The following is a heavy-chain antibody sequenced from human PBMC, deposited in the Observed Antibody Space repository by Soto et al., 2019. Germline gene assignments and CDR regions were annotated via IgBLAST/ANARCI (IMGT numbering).Heavy chain of an antibody. J-gene: IGHJ5*02. CDR2: ISGSGGST. D-gene: IGHD3-22*01. Sequence: GGSLRLSCAASGFTFSSYAMSWVRQAPGKGLEWVSAISGSGGSTYYADSVKGRFTISRDNSKNTLYLQTNSLRAEDTAVYYCAKGVLPYYDSSSEWFNPWGQGTLVTVSS. CDR3: AKGVLPYYDSSSEWFNP. CDR1: GFTFSSYA. V-gene: IGHV3-23*01.